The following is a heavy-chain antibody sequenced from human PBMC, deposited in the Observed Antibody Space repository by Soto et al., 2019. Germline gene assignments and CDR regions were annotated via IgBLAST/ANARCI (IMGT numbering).Heavy chain of an antibody. V-gene: IGHV1-69*01. Sequence: QVQLVQSGAEVKKPGSSVRVSCKSSGGVFSSFGLSWVRQAPGQGLEWMGGFMPIFGSANYAQKLQGRVTITADDSTSTVYMELSSLRSEDTALYYCARGRGNSAVITTFDYWGQGTLVTVSS. CDR3: ARGRGNSAVITTFDY. CDR2: FMPIFGSA. D-gene: IGHD3-16*01. J-gene: IGHJ4*02. CDR1: GGVFSSFG.